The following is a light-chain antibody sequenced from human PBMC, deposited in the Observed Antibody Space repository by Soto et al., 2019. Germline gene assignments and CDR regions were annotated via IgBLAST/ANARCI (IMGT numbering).Light chain of an antibody. CDR1: QSVSIY. J-gene: IGKJ4*01. CDR2: DAS. CDR3: QHRYSWPLT. Sequence: EIVLTQSPATLSLSPGERATLSCRASQSVSIYLAWYQHKPGQAPRLLIYDASNRATGIPARFSGSGSGTDFTLTISSREPEDFAVYYCQHRYSWPLTFGGGTRVEIK. V-gene: IGKV3-11*01.